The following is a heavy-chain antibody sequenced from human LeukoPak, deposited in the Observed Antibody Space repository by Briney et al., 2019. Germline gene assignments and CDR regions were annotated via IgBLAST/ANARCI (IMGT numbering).Heavy chain of an antibody. J-gene: IGHJ3*02. CDR1: GLTFSTSR. Sequence: GGSLRLSCAVSGLTFSTSRMMWVRQAPGKGLEWVSYISSGGSTKNYADSVKDRFTISRDNANNSLFLEMNRLRAEDTAVYYCARVRSVGGNPHAFNIWGQGTMVTVSS. D-gene: IGHD4-23*01. CDR2: ISSGGSTK. V-gene: IGHV3-48*01. CDR3: ARVRSVGGNPHAFNI.